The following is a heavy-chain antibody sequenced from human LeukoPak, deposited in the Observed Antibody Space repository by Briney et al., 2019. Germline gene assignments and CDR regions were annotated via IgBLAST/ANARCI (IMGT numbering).Heavy chain of an antibody. CDR3: ARVDQWLVPVFDY. V-gene: IGHV3-7*01. CDR1: GFTLKSYW. CDR2: IKLDGSQK. D-gene: IGHD6-19*01. J-gene: IGHJ4*02. Sequence: GGSLRLSCAASGFTLKSYWMSWVRQAPGKGLEWVANIKLDGSQKYYVDSVKGRFTISRDNAKDSLFLQMNSLRAEDTAIYYCARVDQWLVPVFDYWGQGTLVTVSS.